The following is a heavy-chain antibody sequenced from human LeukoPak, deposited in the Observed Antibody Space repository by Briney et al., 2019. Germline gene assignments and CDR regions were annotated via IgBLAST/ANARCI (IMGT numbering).Heavy chain of an antibody. CDR2: IKQDGSEK. J-gene: IGHJ4*02. Sequence: GGSLRLSCAASGFTFSSYAMSWVRQAPGKGLEWVANIKQDGSEKYYVDSVKGRFTISRDNAKNSLYLQMNSLRAEDTAVYYCARGGAIVSRAARPYWGQGTLVTVSS. CDR3: ARGGAIVSRAARPY. CDR1: GFTFSSYA. V-gene: IGHV3-7*01. D-gene: IGHD6-6*01.